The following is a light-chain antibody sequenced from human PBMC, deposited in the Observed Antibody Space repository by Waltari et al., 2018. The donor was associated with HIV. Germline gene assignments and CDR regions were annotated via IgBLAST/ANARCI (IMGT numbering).Light chain of an antibody. CDR1: SGSIASHY. CDR3: QSYDTSNSHWV. Sequence: FILTQPHSVSGSPGKTVNISCPRSSGSIASHYVTWFQQRPGRAPINVIYQNNQRASGVADRFSGSIDRSSNSASLTISGLKTEDEADFFCQSYDTSNSHWVFGGGTKLTVL. J-gene: IGLJ3*02. CDR2: QNN. V-gene: IGLV6-57*03.